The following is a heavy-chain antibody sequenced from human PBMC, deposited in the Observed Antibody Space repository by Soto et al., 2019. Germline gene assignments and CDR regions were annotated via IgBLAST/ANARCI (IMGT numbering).Heavy chain of an antibody. V-gene: IGHV1-2*04. CDR2: INPNSGGT. CDR3: ARVARYCSSTSCYAWNYMDV. D-gene: IGHD2-2*01. CDR1: GYTFTGYY. J-gene: IGHJ6*03. Sequence: GASVKVSCKASGYTFTGYYMHWVRQAPGQGLEWKGWINPNSGGTNYAQKFQGWVTMTRDTSISTAYMELSRLRSDDTAVYYCARVARYCSSTSCYAWNYMDVWGKGTTVTVSS.